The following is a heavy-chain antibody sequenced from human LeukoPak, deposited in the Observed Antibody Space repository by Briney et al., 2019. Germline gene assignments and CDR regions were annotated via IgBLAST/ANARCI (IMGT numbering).Heavy chain of an antibody. CDR3: ARVVDEGRFGP. CDR1: GGAFISDG. CDR2: LITISRIP. V-gene: IGHV1-69*04. J-gene: IGHJ5*02. Sequence: VASVKVSCKASGGAFISDGISWVRQAPGQGLEWMGRLITISRIPNYAQKFKGRVTISADKSTSTAYMELRSLGCEDTAVYYCARVVDEGRFGPWGQGTLVTVSS. D-gene: IGHD5-24*01.